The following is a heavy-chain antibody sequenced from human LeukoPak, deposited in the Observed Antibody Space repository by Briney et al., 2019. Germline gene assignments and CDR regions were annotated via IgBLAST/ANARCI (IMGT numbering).Heavy chain of an antibody. CDR1: GGSISSYY. CDR3: AREYSSSSGRRAFDF. V-gene: IGHV4-59*08. J-gene: IGHJ3*01. Sequence: SETLSLTCTVSGGSISSYYWNWIRQPPGKGVEWIGYIYYSGSTNYNPSLKSRVTTLIDTSKNQFSLRLSSVTAADTAVYYCAREYSSSSGRRAFDFWGQGTMVTVSS. D-gene: IGHD6-6*01. CDR2: IYYSGST.